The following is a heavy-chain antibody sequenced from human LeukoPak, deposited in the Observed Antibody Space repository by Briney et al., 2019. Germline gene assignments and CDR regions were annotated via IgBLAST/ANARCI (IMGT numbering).Heavy chain of an antibody. CDR2: INSDGSST. D-gene: IGHD2-15*01. CDR3: ARGKYCSGGSCYEYWFDP. CDR1: GFTFSSYW. V-gene: IGHV3-74*01. Sequence: GGSLRLSCAASGFTFSSYWMHWVRQAPGKGLVSVSRINSDGSSTNYADSVKGRFTISRDNSKNTLYLQMNSLRADDTAVYYCARGKYCSGGSCYEYWFDPWGQGTLVTVSS. J-gene: IGHJ5*02.